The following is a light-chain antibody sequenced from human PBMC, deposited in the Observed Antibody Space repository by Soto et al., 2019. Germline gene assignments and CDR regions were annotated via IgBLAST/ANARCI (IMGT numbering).Light chain of an antibody. CDR2: SNN. CDR1: RSNIGSNP. Sequence: QSVLTQPPSASGTPGQRVTISCSGSRSNIGSNPVNWYQQLPGTAPKLLIDSNNQRPSGVPDRFSGSRSGTSASLAISGLQPEDEADYYCAAWDDSLYGRVFGTGTKLTVL. CDR3: AAWDDSLYGRV. J-gene: IGLJ1*01. V-gene: IGLV1-44*01.